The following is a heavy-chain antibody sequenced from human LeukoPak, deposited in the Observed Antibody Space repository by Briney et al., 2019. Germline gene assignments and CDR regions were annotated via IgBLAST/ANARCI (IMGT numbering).Heavy chain of an antibody. CDR3: TREDIVVVVAATGAFDI. V-gene: IGHV3-15*01. Sequence: GGSLRLSCTASGFTFGDYAMSWVRQAPGKGLEWVGRIKSKTDGGTTDYAAPVKGRFTISRDDSKNTLYLQMNSLKTEDTALYYCTREDIVVVVAATGAFDIWGQGTRVTVSS. CDR1: GFTFGDYA. J-gene: IGHJ3*02. D-gene: IGHD2-15*01. CDR2: IKSKTDGGTT.